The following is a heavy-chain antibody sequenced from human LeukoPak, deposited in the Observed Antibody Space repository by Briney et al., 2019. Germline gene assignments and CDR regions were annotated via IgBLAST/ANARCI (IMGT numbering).Heavy chain of an antibody. CDR1: GFTFSSYS. CDR3: ARGKYYYDSSGYSLFDY. CDR2: INSSSSYI. Sequence: GGSLRLSCAASGFTFSSYSMNWVRQAPGKGLEWVSSINSSSSYIYYADSVKGRFTISRDNAKNSLYLQMNSLRAEDTAVYYCARGKYYYDSSGYSLFDYWGQGTLVTVSS. V-gene: IGHV3-21*01. D-gene: IGHD3-22*01. J-gene: IGHJ4*02.